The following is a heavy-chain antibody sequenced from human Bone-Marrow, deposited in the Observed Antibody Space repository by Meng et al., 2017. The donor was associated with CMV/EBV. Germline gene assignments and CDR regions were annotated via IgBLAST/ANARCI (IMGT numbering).Heavy chain of an antibody. V-gene: IGHV4-30-4*08. D-gene: IGHD3-10*01. CDR2: IYYSGST. J-gene: IGHJ5*02. CDR1: GDPISSGDYY. Sequence: SETLSLTCTVSGDPISSGDYYWSWIRQPPGKGLEWIGYIYYSGSTYHSPSLKTRVTMSVDTSKYQFSLKLTSVTAADTAVYYWARAPYYYMNTGYYGGYNWFDPWGQGILVTVS. CDR3: ARAPYYYMNTGYYGGYNWFDP.